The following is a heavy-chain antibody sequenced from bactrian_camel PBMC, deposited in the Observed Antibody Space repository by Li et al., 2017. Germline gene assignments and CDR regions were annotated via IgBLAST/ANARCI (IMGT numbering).Heavy chain of an antibody. CDR3: AAVRYGITWYPLCRARSADFGY. J-gene: IGHJ6*01. CDR1: GYTYMRTC. V-gene: IGHV3S1*01. CDR2: IRTGGGPT. Sequence: HVQLVESGGGSVQAGGSLRLTCATSGYTYMRTCMGWFRQSPGKEREGVAAIRTGGGPTFYSDSVKGRFTISKDNAKNTLYLQMNSLKPEDTAMYYCAAVRYGITWYPLCRARSADFGYWGQGTQVTVS. D-gene: IGHD6*01.